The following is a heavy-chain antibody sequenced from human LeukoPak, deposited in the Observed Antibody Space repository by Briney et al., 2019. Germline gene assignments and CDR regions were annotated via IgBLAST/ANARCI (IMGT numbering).Heavy chain of an antibody. CDR1: GGSFSSYY. Sequence: SETLSLTCTVSGGSFSSYYWSWIRQPPGKGLEWIGYIYYSGSTDYNPSLKSRVTISVETSKNQFSLKLSSVAAADTAVYYCARGFDYYGSGYYYMDVWGKGTTVTISS. J-gene: IGHJ6*03. D-gene: IGHD3-10*01. CDR2: IYYSGST. V-gene: IGHV4-59*01. CDR3: ARGFDYYGSGYYYMDV.